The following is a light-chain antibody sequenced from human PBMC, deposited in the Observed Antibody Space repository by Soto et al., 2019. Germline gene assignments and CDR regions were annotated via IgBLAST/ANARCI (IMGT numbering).Light chain of an antibody. CDR2: GAF. CDR3: QQYNNSPCT. J-gene: IGKJ1*01. Sequence: EIVLTQSASTLSASTGERATLSCRASHSVSSDLAWYQQKPVQAPRLLIYGAFPRPTGIPARFSGTWSGTEFTLTISSLQSEDSALYYCQQYNNSPCTFGQGTQLDIK. CDR1: HSVSSD. V-gene: IGKV3-15*01.